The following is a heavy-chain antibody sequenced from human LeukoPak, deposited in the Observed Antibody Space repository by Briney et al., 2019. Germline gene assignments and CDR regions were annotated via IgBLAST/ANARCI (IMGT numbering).Heavy chain of an antibody. CDR3: ARGGGYCSSTSCYLNDWFDP. CDR2: IRRGGSEE. V-gene: IGHV3-7*01. D-gene: IGHD2-2*03. Sequence: GGSLRLSCAASGFTISNYWMNWVRQAPGKGLEWLANIRRGGSEEYYVDSVKGRFTISRDNTKNSLYLQMNSLRAEDTAVYYCARGGGYCSSTSCYLNDWFDPWGQGTLVTVSS. J-gene: IGHJ5*02. CDR1: GFTISNYW.